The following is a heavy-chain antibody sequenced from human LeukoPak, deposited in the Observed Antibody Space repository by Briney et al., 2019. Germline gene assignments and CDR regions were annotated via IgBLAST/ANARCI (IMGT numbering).Heavy chain of an antibody. CDR1: GITFSSYA. CDR3: AKQIAARLGYVDY. J-gene: IGHJ4*02. CDR2: ISGSGGST. V-gene: IGHV3-23*01. D-gene: IGHD6-6*01. Sequence: GGSLRLSCAASGITFSSYAMSWVRQAPGKGLEWVSAISGSGGSTYYADSVKGRFTISRDNSKNTLYLQMNSLRAEDAAVYYCAKQIAARLGYVDYWGQGTLVTVSS.